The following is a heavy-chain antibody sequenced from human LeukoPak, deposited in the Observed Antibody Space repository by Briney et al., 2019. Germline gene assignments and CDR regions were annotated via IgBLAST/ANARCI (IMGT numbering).Heavy chain of an antibody. J-gene: IGHJ4*02. CDR1: GGSFSGYY. D-gene: IGHD6-19*01. Sequence: SETLSLTCAVYGGSFSGYYWSWIRQPPGKGLEWIGEINHSGSTNYNPSLKSRVTISVDTSKNQFSLKLSSVTAADTAVYYCARENGYSSGWYKSDYFDYWGQGTLLTVSS. CDR3: ARENGYSSGWYKSDYFDY. CDR2: INHSGST. V-gene: IGHV4-34*01.